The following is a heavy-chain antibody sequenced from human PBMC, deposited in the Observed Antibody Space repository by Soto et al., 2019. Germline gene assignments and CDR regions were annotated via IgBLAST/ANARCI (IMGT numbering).Heavy chain of an antibody. Sequence: GGSLRLSCAASGFTFSDHYMDWVRQAPGKGLEWVGRTRNKANSYTTEYAASVKGRFTISRDDSENSLYLQMNSLNAEDTAVYFCARGSFGSYPSFDSWGQGTLVTVSS. CDR1: GFTFSDHY. J-gene: IGHJ4*02. CDR3: ARGSFGSYPSFDS. V-gene: IGHV3-72*01. D-gene: IGHD3-22*01. CDR2: TRNKANSYTT.